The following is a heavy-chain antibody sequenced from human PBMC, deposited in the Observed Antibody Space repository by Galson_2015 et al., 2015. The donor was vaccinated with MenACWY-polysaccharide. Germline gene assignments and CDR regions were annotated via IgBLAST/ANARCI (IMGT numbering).Heavy chain of an antibody. J-gene: IGHJ4*02. V-gene: IGHV3-21*01. CDR3: ARATDSSGWGYFDY. CDR1: GFTFSSYS. D-gene: IGHD6-19*01. CDR2: SSSSSSYI. Sequence: SLRLSCAASGFTFSSYSMNWVRQAPGKGLEWVSSSSSSSSYIYYADSVKGRFTISRDNAENSLYLQMNSLRAEDTAVYYCARATDSSGWGYFDYWGQGTLVTVSS.